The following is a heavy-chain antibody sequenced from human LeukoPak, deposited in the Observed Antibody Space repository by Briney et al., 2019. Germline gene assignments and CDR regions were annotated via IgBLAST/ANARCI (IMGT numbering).Heavy chain of an antibody. V-gene: IGHV1-69*04. CDR3: ARDGPYGDYVGYFDY. CDR1: GGTFSSYA. CDR2: IIPILGIA. Sequence: SVKVSCKASGGTFSSYAINWVRQAPGQGLEWMGRIIPILGIANYAQKFQGRVTITADKSTSTAYMELSSLRSEDTAVYYCARDGPYGDYVGYFDYWGQGTLVTVSS. D-gene: IGHD4-17*01. J-gene: IGHJ4*02.